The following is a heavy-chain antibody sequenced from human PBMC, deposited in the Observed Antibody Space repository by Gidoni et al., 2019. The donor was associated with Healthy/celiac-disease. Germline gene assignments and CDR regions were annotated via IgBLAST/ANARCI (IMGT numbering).Heavy chain of an antibody. D-gene: IGHD2-8*01. J-gene: IGHJ6*02. V-gene: IGHV1-3*01. CDR3: ARDVRYCTNGVCYYYGMGV. Sequence: QVQLVQSGGEVKKPGASVKVSCKASGYTFTSYAMHWVRQAPGQRLEWIGWINAGNGNTKYSQKFQGRVTITRDTSASTAYMELSSLRSEDTAVYYCARDVRYCTNGVCYYYGMGVWGQGTTVTVSS. CDR1: GYTFTSYA. CDR2: INAGNGNT.